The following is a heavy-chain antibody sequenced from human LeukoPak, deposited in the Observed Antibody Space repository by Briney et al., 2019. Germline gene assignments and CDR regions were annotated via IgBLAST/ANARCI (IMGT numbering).Heavy chain of an antibody. V-gene: IGHV4-39*07. CDR2: IYNSANT. J-gene: IGHJ5*02. CDR3: VRDHIDAVNPNNWFDP. Sequence: SETLSLTRSVSGESIRKDLYCWAWSRQPPGKGLEWIGTIYNSANTYYNPPLESRVAMPVDKSKNQISLTLTTVTAADTAVYYCVRDHIDAVNPNNWFDPSGQGTLVTVFS. D-gene: IGHD2-2*01. CDR1: GESIRKDLYC.